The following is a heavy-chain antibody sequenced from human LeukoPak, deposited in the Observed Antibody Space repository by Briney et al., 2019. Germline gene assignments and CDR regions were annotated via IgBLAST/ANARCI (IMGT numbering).Heavy chain of an antibody. Sequence: GGSLRLSCAASGFIFSTYWMTWVRQAPGKGLEWVANMKGDGSEIHYADSVKGRFTISRNNAKNSLYLQMNSLRAEDTALYYCARPAYTAAYDLWGQGTMVTVSS. CDR3: ARPAYTAAYDL. CDR2: MKGDGSEI. V-gene: IGHV3-7*01. CDR1: GFIFSTYW. D-gene: IGHD3-16*01. J-gene: IGHJ3*01.